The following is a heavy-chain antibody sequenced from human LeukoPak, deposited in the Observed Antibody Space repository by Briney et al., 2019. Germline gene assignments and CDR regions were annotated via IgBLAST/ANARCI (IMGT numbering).Heavy chain of an antibody. CDR1: GFTFSKYW. V-gene: IGHV3-23*01. D-gene: IGHD3-22*01. CDR3: ARELYDSSGYPLDY. Sequence: GGSLRLSCAASGFTFSKYWMSWVRQAPGKGLEWVSGISDTGGTTHYADSVKGRFTISRDNSKNTLSLQMNSLRAEDTAVYYCARELYDSSGYPLDYWGQGTLVTVSS. CDR2: ISDTGGTT. J-gene: IGHJ4*02.